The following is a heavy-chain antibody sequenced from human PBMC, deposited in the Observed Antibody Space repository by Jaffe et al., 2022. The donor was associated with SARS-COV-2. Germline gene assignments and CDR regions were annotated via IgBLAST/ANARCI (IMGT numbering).Heavy chain of an antibody. CDR3: AKAGFFDWLSLSYYYYMDV. V-gene: IGHV4-39*02. CDR1: GGSISSSTFY. Sequence: QLQLQESGPRLVKHSQTLSLTCTVSGGSISSSTFYWGWIRQPPGRGLEWIGSIFYSGSTHYNPSLKSRVSIFLDTSKNQFSLNLSSATAADTAVYYCAKAGFFDWLSLSYYYYMDVWGKGTTVTVSS. CDR2: IFYSGST. D-gene: IGHD3-9*01. J-gene: IGHJ6*03.